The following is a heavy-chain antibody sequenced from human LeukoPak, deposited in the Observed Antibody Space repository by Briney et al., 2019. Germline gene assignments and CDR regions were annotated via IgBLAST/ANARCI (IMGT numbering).Heavy chain of an antibody. V-gene: IGHV4-39*01. J-gene: IGHJ4*02. CDR2: IYYTGSA. CDR1: GGSISSSCYY. D-gene: IGHD2-15*01. CDR3: ARRSGSGGNYYFDY. Sequence: SETLSLTCSVSGGSISSSCYYWVWIRQPPGKGLEWIVSIYYTGSAYYNPSLKSRVNIFVDTSKNQLSLRLSSVTATDTAMYYCARRSGSGGNYYFDYWGQGTLVSVSS.